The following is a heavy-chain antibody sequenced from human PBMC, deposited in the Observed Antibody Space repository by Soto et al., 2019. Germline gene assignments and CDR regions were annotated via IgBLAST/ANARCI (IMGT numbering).Heavy chain of an antibody. Sequence: QVQLVESGGGVVQPGRSLRLSCAASGFTFSSYGMHWVRQAPGKGLEWVAVISYDGSNKYYADSVKGRFTISRDNSKNTLYLQMNSLRTEDTALYYCAKPLWQITLYGWYFDLWGRGTLVTVSS. CDR1: GFTFSSYG. CDR3: AKPLWQITLYGWYFDL. D-gene: IGHD3-16*01. CDR2: ISYDGSNK. J-gene: IGHJ2*01. V-gene: IGHV3-30*18.